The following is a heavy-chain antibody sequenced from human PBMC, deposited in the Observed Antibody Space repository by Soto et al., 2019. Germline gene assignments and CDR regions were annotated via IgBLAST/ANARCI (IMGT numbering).Heavy chain of an antibody. D-gene: IGHD6-13*01. Sequence: QVQLVESGGGVVQPGGSLRLSCAASGFNFNKYGMHWVRQAPGKGPEWMAVIWHDGSGYYYAPCVKLRFPISRDNSKRTLYLQISRLRVGDTAVYFCARRQISPPTRGAAAARGGMHVWGQGATVTFSS. CDR3: ARRQISPPTRGAAAARGGMHV. V-gene: IGHV3-33*01. CDR2: IWHDGSGY. CDR1: GFNFNKYG. J-gene: IGHJ6*02.